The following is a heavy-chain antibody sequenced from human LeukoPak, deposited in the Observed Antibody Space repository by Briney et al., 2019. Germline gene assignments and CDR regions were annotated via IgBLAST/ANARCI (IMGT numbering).Heavy chain of an antibody. CDR3: ARDFGASSQYPLLLGSYYYYGMDV. CDR2: ISYDGSNK. Sequence: GGSLRLSCAASGFTFSSYAMHWVRQAPGKGLEWVAVISYDGSNKYYADSVKGRFTISRDNSKTTMYLHMNSLSAEDTAVYYCARDFGASSQYPLLLGSYYYYGMDVWGQGTTVTVSS. J-gene: IGHJ6*02. D-gene: IGHD2-2*01. CDR1: GFTFSSYA. V-gene: IGHV3-30-3*01.